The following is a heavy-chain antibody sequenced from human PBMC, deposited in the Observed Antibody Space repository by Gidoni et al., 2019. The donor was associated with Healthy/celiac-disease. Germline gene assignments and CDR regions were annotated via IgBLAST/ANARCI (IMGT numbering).Heavy chain of an antibody. V-gene: IGHV4-61*02. CDR1: GGSISSGSYY. D-gene: IGHD3-22*01. J-gene: IGHJ4*02. CDR3: ARDFPNSSGYNNYFDY. CDR2: IYTSGST. Sequence: QVQLQESGPGLVKPSQTLSLTCTVSGGSISSGSYYWSWIRQPAGKGLEWIGRIYTSGSTNYNPSLKSRVTISVDTSKNQFSLKLSSVTAADTAVYYCARDFPNSSGYNNYFDYWGQGTLVTVSS.